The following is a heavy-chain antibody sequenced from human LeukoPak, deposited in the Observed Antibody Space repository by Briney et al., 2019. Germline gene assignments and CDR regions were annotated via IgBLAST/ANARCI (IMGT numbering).Heavy chain of an antibody. CDR1: GFTFSYAW. D-gene: IGHD3-10*01. CDR2: IKSKPDGGTT. V-gene: IGHV3-15*01. CDR3: TTDDFYDSN. Sequence: GGSLRLSCAASGFTFSYAWMTWVRQAPGKGLEWVGRIKSKPDGGTTDYAAPVKGRFTISRDDSKNTLYLQMNSLKTEDTAMYYCTTDDFYDSNWGQGTLVTVSS. J-gene: IGHJ4*02.